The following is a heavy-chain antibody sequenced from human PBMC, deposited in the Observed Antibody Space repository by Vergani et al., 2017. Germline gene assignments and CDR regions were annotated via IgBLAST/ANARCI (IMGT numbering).Heavy chain of an antibody. Sequence: EVQLLESGGNLIQPGGSLRLSCGASGFTFSSYAMTWVRLAPGKGLQWVSAISGSGGNTFYTDSVKGRFTISRDISKNTLFLHMNSLRPEDTAVYCCAKVGRSEVAGTFGAFDIWGQGTMVTVSS. V-gene: IGHV3-23*01. J-gene: IGHJ3*02. CDR2: ISGSGGNT. CDR3: AKVGRSEVAGTFGAFDI. D-gene: IGHD6-19*01. CDR1: GFTFSSYA.